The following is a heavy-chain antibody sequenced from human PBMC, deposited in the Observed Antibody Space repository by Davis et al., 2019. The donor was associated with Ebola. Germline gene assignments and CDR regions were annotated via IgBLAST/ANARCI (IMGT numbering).Heavy chain of an antibody. D-gene: IGHD2/OR15-2a*01. CDR3: ARAWAEGGGFLDY. CDR1: GFTVGTYY. Sequence: GESLKISCAASGFTVGTYYMTWVRQAPGKGLDWVSVIFSGGSTHFADSVKGRFTISRDNSKNTLYLQMNSLRAEDTAVYYCARAWAEGGGFLDYWGQGTLVTVSS. CDR2: IFSGGST. V-gene: IGHV3-53*01. J-gene: IGHJ4*02.